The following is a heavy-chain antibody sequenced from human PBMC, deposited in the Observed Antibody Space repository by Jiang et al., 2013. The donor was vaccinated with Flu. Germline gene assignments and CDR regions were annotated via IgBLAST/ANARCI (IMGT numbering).Heavy chain of an antibody. V-gene: IGHV6-1*01. CDR2: AYYRSKWYI. Sequence: SQTLSLTCAISGDSVSSNSAAWNWIRQSPSRGLEWLGRAYYRSKWYIDYAMTVKSRIIITPDTSKNQFSLQLNSVTPQDTAVYYCVRGAGAADYWGQGTLVTV. D-gene: IGHD2-15*01. CDR3: VRGAGAADY. CDR1: GDSVSSNSAA. J-gene: IGHJ4*02.